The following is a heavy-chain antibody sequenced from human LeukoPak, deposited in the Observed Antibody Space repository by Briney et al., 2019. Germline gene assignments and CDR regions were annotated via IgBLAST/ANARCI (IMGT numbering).Heavy chain of an antibody. D-gene: IGHD5-12*01. Sequence: SETLSLTCTVSGGSISSSSYYWGWIRQPPGKGLEWIGSIYYSGSTYYNPSLKSRVTISIDTSKNRFSLKLSSVTAADTAVYYCARFSGSDNAFDIWGQGTMVTVSS. V-gene: IGHV4-39*02. CDR2: IYYSGST. CDR1: GGSISSSSYY. J-gene: IGHJ3*02. CDR3: ARFSGSDNAFDI.